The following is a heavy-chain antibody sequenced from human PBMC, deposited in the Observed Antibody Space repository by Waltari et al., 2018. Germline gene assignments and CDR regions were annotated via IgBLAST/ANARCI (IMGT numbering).Heavy chain of an antibody. Sequence: EVQLVDSGGGLVQPGGSLRLSCAASGFTFSSYSMSWVRQAPGKGLEWLSDISRSSSTISYADSVKGRFTNSRDNGKNSLYLQMNSLRAEDTAVYYCARHSGTYSGLRPFDIWGQGTMVTVSS. V-gene: IGHV3-48*04. CDR2: ISRSSSTI. J-gene: IGHJ3*02. D-gene: IGHD1-26*01. CDR3: ARHSGTYSGLRPFDI. CDR1: GFTFSSYS.